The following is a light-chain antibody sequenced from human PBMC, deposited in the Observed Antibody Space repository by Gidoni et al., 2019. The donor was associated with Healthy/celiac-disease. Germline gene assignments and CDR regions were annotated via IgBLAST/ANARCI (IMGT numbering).Light chain of an antibody. CDR1: HRVSSY. CDR3: QQRSNWLT. V-gene: IGKV3-11*01. J-gene: IGKJ4*01. CDR2: DAS. Sequence: DIVFTQSPATLSFSPGERATLSCRASHRVSSYLAWYQQKPGQAPRLLIYDASNRATGIPARFSGSGSGTEFTLTISSLEPEDCAVYYCQQRSNWLTFGGGTKVEIK.